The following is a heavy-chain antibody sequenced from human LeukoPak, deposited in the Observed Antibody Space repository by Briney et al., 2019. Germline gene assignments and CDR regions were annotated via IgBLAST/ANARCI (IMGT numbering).Heavy chain of an antibody. CDR1: GFTVRSTY. D-gene: IGHD5-24*01. CDR3: ARGRWLRLFDY. Sequence: GGSLRLSCAASGFTVRSTYMSWVRQAPGKGLEWVSIIYAGGSTYYADSVRGRLTISRDDSNNVLFLQMNSLRAEDTAVYYCARGRWLRLFDYWGQGTLVTVSS. CDR2: IYAGGST. V-gene: IGHV3-66*01. J-gene: IGHJ4*02.